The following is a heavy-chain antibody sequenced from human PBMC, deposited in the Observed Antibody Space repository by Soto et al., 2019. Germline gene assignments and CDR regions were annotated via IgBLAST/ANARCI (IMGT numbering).Heavy chain of an antibody. J-gene: IGHJ6*01. CDR2: IYPSDSDT. CDR1: GYSFAPYW. CDR3: ARIYAYPSMGGYSYSRLAV. D-gene: IGHD3-16*01. V-gene: IGHV5-51*01. Sequence: GESLKISCEAFGYSFAPYWIGWVRQVAGKGLEWMGNIYPSDSDTRYSPSFQGQVTISADKSIDTAYLQLSSLKASDTGVYYCARIYAYPSMGGYSYSRLAVWAQGTSVTISS.